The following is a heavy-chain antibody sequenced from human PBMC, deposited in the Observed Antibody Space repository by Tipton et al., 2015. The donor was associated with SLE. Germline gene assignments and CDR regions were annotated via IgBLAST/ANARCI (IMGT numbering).Heavy chain of an antibody. V-gene: IGHV4-39*07. Sequence: SLTCAVSGGSLSNTYYFWAWIRQVPGKGLEWITTTHYSGTTFHNPSLKSRVSISEDTSKNQFSLKLSSVTAADTAVYYCVRGPRGSSGYPNWGQGTLVTVSS. CDR3: VRGPRGSSGYPN. CDR2: THYSGTT. J-gene: IGHJ4*02. CDR1: GGSLSNTYYF. D-gene: IGHD3-22*01.